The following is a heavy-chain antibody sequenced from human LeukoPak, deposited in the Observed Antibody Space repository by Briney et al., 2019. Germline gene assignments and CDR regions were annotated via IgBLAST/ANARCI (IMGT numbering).Heavy chain of an antibody. V-gene: IGHV1-2*02. CDR2: IDPKMGGT. CDR3: ARDLLAVAGLNYFDY. D-gene: IGHD6-19*01. J-gene: IGHJ4*02. CDR1: GYTFTANY. Sequence: GASVKVSCKASGYTFTANYLHWVRQAPGQGLEWMGWIDPKMGGTNHAQMFQGRVTMTRDTSISTAYMELSRLRSDDTAVYYCARDLLAVAGLNYFDYWGQGTLVTVSS.